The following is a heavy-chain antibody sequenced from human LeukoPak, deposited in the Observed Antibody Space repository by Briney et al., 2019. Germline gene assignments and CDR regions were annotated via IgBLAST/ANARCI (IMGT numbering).Heavy chain of an antibody. Sequence: GASVKVSCKASGYSFTSYDINWVRQAPGQGLERMGWINGYNGNTNYAQNLQGRVTLTTDTSTSTAYMELRSLRSDDTAVYYCARGSGVGDFLTWFDPWGQGTLVTVSS. V-gene: IGHV1-18*01. CDR1: GYSFTSYD. D-gene: IGHD4-17*01. CDR2: INGYNGNT. J-gene: IGHJ5*02. CDR3: ARGSGVGDFLTWFDP.